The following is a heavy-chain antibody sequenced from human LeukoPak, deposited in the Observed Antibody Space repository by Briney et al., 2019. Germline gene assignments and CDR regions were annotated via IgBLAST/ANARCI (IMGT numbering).Heavy chain of an antibody. CDR3: AREGRGIAAAGTRKIFDY. Sequence: GGSLRLSCAASGFTFSGYSMNWVRQAPGKGLEWVANIKQDGSEKYYVDSVKGRFTISRDNAKNSLYLQMNSLRAEDTAVYYCAREGRGIAAAGTRKIFDYWGQGTLVTVSS. CDR1: GFTFSGYS. D-gene: IGHD6-13*01. CDR2: IKQDGSEK. V-gene: IGHV3-7*01. J-gene: IGHJ4*02.